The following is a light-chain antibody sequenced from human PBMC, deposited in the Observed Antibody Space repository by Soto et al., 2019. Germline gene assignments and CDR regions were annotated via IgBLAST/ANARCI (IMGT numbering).Light chain of an antibody. CDR2: DVS. Sequence: QSALTQPASVSGSPGQSITISCSGTSSDIGNYDYVSWYQQHPGKAPKLMIYDVSNRSPGISNRFSGSKSGNTASLTISGLRAEDEADYYCSSYTITTTVLFGAGTKLTVL. CDR1: SSDIGNYDY. CDR3: SSYTITTTVL. V-gene: IGLV2-14*03. J-gene: IGLJ3*02.